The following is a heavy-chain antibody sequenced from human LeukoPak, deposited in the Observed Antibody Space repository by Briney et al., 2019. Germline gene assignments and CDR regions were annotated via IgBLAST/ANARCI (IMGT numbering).Heavy chain of an antibody. V-gene: IGHV4-38-2*01. CDR2: MYHSGIT. CDR3: ARLTPGKNWFDP. Sequence: PSETLSLTCAVSGYSINSAYYWGWIRQPPGQGLEWIGSMYHSGITHYNPSLKSRVTISVDTSKNQFSLKLNSVTAADTAVYYCARLTPGKNWFDPWGQGTLVTVSS. CDR1: GYSINSAYY. D-gene: IGHD3-10*01. J-gene: IGHJ5*02.